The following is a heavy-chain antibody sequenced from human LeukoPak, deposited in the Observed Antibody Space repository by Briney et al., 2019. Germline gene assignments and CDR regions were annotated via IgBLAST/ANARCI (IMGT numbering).Heavy chain of an antibody. D-gene: IGHD4-23*01. J-gene: IGHJ3*02. V-gene: IGHV3-21*01. CDR3: ARGPHDYGGNSRSDAFDI. Sequence: EAGGSLRLSCAASGFTFDDYAMNWVRQAPGKGLEWVSSISSSSSYIYYADSVKGRFTISSDNAKNSLYLQMNSLRAEDTAVYYCARGPHDYGGNSRSDAFDIWGQGTMVTVSS. CDR1: GFTFDDYA. CDR2: ISSSSSYI.